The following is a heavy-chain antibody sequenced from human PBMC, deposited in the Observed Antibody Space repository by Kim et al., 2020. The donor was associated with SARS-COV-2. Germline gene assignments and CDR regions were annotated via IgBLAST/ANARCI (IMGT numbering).Heavy chain of an antibody. CDR1: GYTFTSYA. J-gene: IGHJ6*02. CDR2: INAGNGNT. D-gene: IGHD6-19*01. Sequence: ASVKVSCKASGYTFTSYAMHWVRQAPGQRLEWMGWINAGNGNTKYSQKFQGRVTITRDTSASTAYMELSSLRSEDTAVYYCARDPFIAVAGYYYYGMDVWGQGTTVTVSS. CDR3: ARDPFIAVAGYYYYGMDV. V-gene: IGHV1-3*01.